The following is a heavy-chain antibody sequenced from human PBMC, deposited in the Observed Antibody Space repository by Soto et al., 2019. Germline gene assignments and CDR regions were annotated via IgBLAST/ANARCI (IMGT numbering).Heavy chain of an antibody. CDR2: IDASGGVT. Sequence: ASVKVSCKASGYTFTKFHIHWVRQAPGQSLEWMGLIDASGGVTRDAQRFQGRITITRDTSASSAYMELSSLRSEDTAVYYCTRGFDPWGQGTLVTVSS. CDR1: GYTFTKFH. D-gene: IGHD3-10*01. V-gene: IGHV1-3*01. CDR3: TRGFDP. J-gene: IGHJ5*02.